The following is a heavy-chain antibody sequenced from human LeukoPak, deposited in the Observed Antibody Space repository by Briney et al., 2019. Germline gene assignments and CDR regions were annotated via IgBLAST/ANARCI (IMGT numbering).Heavy chain of an antibody. CDR1: GGTFSSYA. J-gene: IGHJ4*02. CDR3: ARASGGYSGYIYFDY. V-gene: IGHV1-69*13. D-gene: IGHD5-12*01. Sequence: ASVKVSCKASGGTFSSYAISWVRQAPGQGLEWMGGIIPIFGTANYAQKFQGRVTITADESTSTAYMELSSLRSEDTAVYYCARASGGYSGYIYFDYWGQGTLVTVSS. CDR2: IIPIFGTA.